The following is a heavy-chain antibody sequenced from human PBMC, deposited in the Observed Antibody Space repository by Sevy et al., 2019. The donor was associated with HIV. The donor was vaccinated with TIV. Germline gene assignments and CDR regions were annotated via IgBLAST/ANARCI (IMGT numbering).Heavy chain of an antibody. V-gene: IGHV1-69*13. CDR2: IIPVSGTA. J-gene: IGHJ4*02. D-gene: IGHD3-16*01. Sequence: ASVKVSCKPSGGTFINYAISWVRQAPGQGLEWMGGIIPVSGTANYAQTFQDRVTITADESTSTAYMDLSSLRSEDTAAYYCATSNYYDDTGHTYYFDFWGQGTLVTVSS. CDR3: ATSNYYDDTGHTYYFDF. CDR1: GGTFINYA.